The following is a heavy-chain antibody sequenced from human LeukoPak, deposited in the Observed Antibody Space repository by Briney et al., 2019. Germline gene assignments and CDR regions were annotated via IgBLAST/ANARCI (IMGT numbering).Heavy chain of an antibody. D-gene: IGHD1-26*01. CDR3: VTPWSWELSDMAV. V-gene: IGHV4-38-2*02. CDR1: GYSITTNYY. Sequence: PSETLSLTCTVSGYSITTNYYWAWIRQSPGTGLEWIGSVYRNGETYYNPSLKSRVIISVDTSKNEFSLRLTSVTAADTAVYYCVTPWSWELSDMAVSGTGTTVIVSS. J-gene: IGHJ6*03. CDR2: VYRNGET.